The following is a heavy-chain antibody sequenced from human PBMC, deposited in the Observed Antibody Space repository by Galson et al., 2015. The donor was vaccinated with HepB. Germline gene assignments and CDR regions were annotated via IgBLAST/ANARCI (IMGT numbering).Heavy chain of an antibody. CDR3: AKEGASSSWYVRGLGAYYYYGMDV. D-gene: IGHD6-13*01. CDR1: GFTFSSYG. Sequence: SLRLSCAASGFTFSSYGMHWVRQAPGKGLEWVAVISYDGSNKYYADSVKGRFTISRDNSKNTLYLQMNSLRAEDTAVYYCAKEGASSSWYVRGLGAYYYYGMDVWGQGTTVTVSS. CDR2: ISYDGSNK. V-gene: IGHV3-30*18. J-gene: IGHJ6*02.